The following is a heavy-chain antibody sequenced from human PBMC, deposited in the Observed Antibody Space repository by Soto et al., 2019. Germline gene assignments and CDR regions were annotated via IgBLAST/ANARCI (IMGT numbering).Heavy chain of an antibody. J-gene: IGHJ4*02. CDR1: GFTVSCNY. V-gene: IGHV3-53*01. D-gene: IGHD6-19*01. CDR3: ARGLIGSGWYYFDY. CDR2: IYSGGST. Sequence: RGSLRLSCAASGFTVSCNYMSWVRQAPGKGLEWVSVIYSGGSTYYADSVKGRFTISRDNSKNTLYLQMKSLRAEDTAVYYCARGLIGSGWYYFDYWGQGTLVTVSS.